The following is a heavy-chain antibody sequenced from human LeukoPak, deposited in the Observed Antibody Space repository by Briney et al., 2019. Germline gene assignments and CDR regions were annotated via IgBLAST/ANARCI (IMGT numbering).Heavy chain of an antibody. J-gene: IGHJ3*02. CDR2: IYYSGST. CDR3: ARSEYGGGYDAFDI. V-gene: IGHV4-59*01. D-gene: IGHD4-23*01. Sequence: GSLRLSCEASGFTFSTYWMSWVRQTPGKGLEWIGYIYYSGSTNYNPSLKSRVTISVDTSKNQFSLKLSSVTAADTAVYYCARSEYGGGYDAFDIWGQGTMVTVSS. CDR1: GFTFSTYW.